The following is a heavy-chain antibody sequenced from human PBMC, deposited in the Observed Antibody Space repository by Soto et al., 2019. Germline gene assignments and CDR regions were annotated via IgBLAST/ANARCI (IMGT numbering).Heavy chain of an antibody. CDR1: GFTFSSYA. CDR3: ARDREVFGATTEALDY. CDR2: ISYDGSNK. D-gene: IGHD1-26*01. V-gene: IGHV3-30-3*01. J-gene: IGHJ4*02. Sequence: GGSLRLSCAASGFTFSSYAMHWVRQAPGKGLEWVAVISYDGSNKYYADSVKGRFTISRDNSKNTLYLQMNSLRAEDTAVYYCARDREVFGATTEALDYWGQGTLVTVSS.